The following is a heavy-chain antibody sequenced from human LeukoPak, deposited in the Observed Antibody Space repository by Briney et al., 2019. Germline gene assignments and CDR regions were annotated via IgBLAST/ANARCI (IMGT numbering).Heavy chain of an antibody. J-gene: IGHJ4*02. CDR3: ARRRDFDSSGYNYTYYFDF. V-gene: IGHV4-59*01. D-gene: IGHD5-24*01. Sequence: PSETLSLTCSVSGDSFIGSYSPWIRHAPGQGPQFIAYIYYPVDTNYDPSLQSRVTISAESSKKQFSLSLTSVTAADTAVFYCARRRDFDSSGYNYTYYFDFWGQGTLVTVSS. CDR1: GDSFIGSY. CDR2: IYYPVDT.